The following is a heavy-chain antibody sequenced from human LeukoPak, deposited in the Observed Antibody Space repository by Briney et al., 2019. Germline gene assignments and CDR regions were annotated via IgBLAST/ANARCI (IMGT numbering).Heavy chain of an antibody. CDR1: GYTFTSYG. Sequence: ASVKVSCKASGYTFTSYGISWVWQAPGQGLEWMGWISSYNGNAAYAQKFQGRVTMTTDTSTSTAYMDLRSLRPDDTAVYYCARARSDNYYQCDYWGQGTLVTVSS. V-gene: IGHV1-18*01. D-gene: IGHD1-26*01. CDR2: ISSYNGNA. CDR3: ARARSDNYYQCDY. J-gene: IGHJ4*02.